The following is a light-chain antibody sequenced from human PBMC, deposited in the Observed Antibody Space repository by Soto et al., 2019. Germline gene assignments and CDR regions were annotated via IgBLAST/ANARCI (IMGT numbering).Light chain of an antibody. Sequence: DIQMTQSPSSLSASVGDRVTITCRASQSISSYLNWYQQKPGKAPKLLMYAASSLQSGVPSRFSGIGSGTDFTLSISSLQPEDFATYYCQQSYSTLGTFGQGTKVDIK. CDR2: AAS. J-gene: IGKJ1*01. CDR1: QSISSY. V-gene: IGKV1-39*01. CDR3: QQSYSTLGT.